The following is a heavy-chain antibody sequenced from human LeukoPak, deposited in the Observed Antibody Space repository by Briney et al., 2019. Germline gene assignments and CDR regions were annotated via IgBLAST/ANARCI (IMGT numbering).Heavy chain of an antibody. D-gene: IGHD2-21*02. J-gene: IGHJ4*02. CDR2: IWYDGSNK. CDR3: ARDGDCGGDCYSSYFDY. V-gene: IGHV3-33*01. Sequence: GGSLRLSCAASGFTLSSYGMHWVRQAPGKGLEWVAVIWYDGSNKYYADSVKGRFTISRDNSKNTLYLQMNSLRAEDTAVYYCARDGDCGGDCYSSYFDYWGQGTLVTVSS. CDR1: GFTLSSYG.